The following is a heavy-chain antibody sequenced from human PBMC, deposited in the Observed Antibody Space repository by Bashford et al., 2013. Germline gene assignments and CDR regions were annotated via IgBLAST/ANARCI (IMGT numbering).Heavy chain of an antibody. Sequence: RPLLYSSETLSLTCTVSGGSISSYYWSWIRQPAGKGLEWIGRIYTSGSTNYNPSLKSRVTMSVDTSKNQFSLKLSSVTAADTAVYYCARGDYYDSSGYPQGSWFDPWGQGTLVTVSS. CDR3: ARGDYYDSSGYPQGSWFDP. CDR2: IYTSGST. CDR1: GGSISSYY. J-gene: IGHJ5*02. D-gene: IGHD3-22*01. V-gene: IGHV4-4*07.